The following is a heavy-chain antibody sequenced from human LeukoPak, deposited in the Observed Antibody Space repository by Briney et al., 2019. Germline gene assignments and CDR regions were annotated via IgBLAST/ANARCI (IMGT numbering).Heavy chain of an antibody. V-gene: IGHV4-61*02. J-gene: IGHJ6*02. Sequence: SETLSLTCTVSGGSISSGSYHWSWIRQPAGKGLEWIGRIYTSGSTNYNPSLKSRVTISVDTSKNQFSLKLSSVTAADTAVYYCAREFFSSGWYGKMDVWGQGTTVIVSS. CDR3: AREFFSSGWYGKMDV. CDR2: IYTSGST. CDR1: GGSISSGSYH. D-gene: IGHD6-19*01.